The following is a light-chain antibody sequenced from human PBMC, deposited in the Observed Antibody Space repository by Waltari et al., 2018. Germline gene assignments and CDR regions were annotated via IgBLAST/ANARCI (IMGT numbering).Light chain of an antibody. CDR2: GAS. CDR3: QHYLRLPVT. Sequence: EIVLTQSPGTLSLSLGERATVSCRASQSVSRALAWYQQKPGQAPILLNYGASTRATGIPDRFSGSGSGTDFSLTISRLEPDDFAVYYCQHYLRLPVTFGQGTTVEI. CDR1: QSVSRA. V-gene: IGKV3-20*01. J-gene: IGKJ1*01.